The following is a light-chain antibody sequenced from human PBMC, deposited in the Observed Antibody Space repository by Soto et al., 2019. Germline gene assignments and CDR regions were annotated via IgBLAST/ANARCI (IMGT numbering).Light chain of an antibody. CDR2: DAS. CDR1: QSVGYH. Sequence: IGVLQSPGTLSLTTGERATLSCRASQSVGYHLAWYQQKPGQAPRLLIYDASYRATGIPARFSGSGSGTDFILTISSLEPEDFAIYYCQQRSNWITFGQGTRLAIK. V-gene: IGKV3-11*01. J-gene: IGKJ5*01. CDR3: QQRSNWIT.